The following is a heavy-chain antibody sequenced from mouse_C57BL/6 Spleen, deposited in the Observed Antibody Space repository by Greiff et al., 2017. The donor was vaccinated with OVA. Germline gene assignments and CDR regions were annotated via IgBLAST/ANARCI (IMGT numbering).Heavy chain of an antibody. Sequence: SGPELVKPGASVKISCKASGYSFTGYYMNWVKQSPEKSLEWIGEINPSTGGTTYNQKFKAKATLTVDKSSSTAYMQLKSLTSEDSAVYYCARGSNYGPDYWGQGTSVTVSS. J-gene: IGHJ4*01. CDR1: GYSFTGYY. D-gene: IGHD2-5*01. V-gene: IGHV1-42*01. CDR3: ARGSNYGPDY. CDR2: INPSTGGT.